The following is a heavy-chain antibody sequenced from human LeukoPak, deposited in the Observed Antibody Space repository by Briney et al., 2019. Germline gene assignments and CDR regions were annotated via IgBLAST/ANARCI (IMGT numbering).Heavy chain of an antibody. CDR1: GFTFNNAW. D-gene: IGHD2-2*01. CDR3: ARDVSEYCSSTSCSNPFDY. CDR2: IKRDGSEK. J-gene: IGHJ4*02. V-gene: IGHV3-7*01. Sequence: PGGSLRLSCVGSGFTFNNAWMSWVRQAPGKGLEWVANIKRDGSEKYYVDSVKGRYTISRDNAKNSLYLQMNSLRAEDTAVYYCARDVSEYCSSTSCSNPFDYWGQGTLVTVSS.